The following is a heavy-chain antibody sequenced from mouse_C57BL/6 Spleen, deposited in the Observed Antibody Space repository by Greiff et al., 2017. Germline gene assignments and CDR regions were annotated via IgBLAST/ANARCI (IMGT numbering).Heavy chain of an antibody. CDR3: AGNEGAMDY. V-gene: IGHV1-61*01. J-gene: IGHJ4*01. Sequence: QVQLQQPGAKLVRPGSSVKLSCKASGYTFTDYWMDWVKQRPGQGLEWIGNIYPSDSETHYNQKFKDKATLTVDKSSSTAYMQLSSLTSEDSAVYYCAGNEGAMDYWGQGTSVTVSS. CDR2: IYPSDSET. CDR1: GYTFTDYW.